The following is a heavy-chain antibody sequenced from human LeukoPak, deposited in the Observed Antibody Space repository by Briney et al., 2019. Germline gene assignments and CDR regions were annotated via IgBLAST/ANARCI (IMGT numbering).Heavy chain of an antibody. CDR1: GFTFSSYA. D-gene: IGHD3-16*02. V-gene: IGHV3-23*01. CDR3: ARDSLGYYGMDV. CDR2: ISGSGGST. J-gene: IGHJ6*02. Sequence: PGGSLRLSCAASGFTFSSYAMSWVRQAPGKGLEWVSAISGSGGSTYYADSVKGRFTISRDNAKNSLNLQMNSLRAEDTAVYYCARDSLGYYGMDVWGQGTTVTVSS.